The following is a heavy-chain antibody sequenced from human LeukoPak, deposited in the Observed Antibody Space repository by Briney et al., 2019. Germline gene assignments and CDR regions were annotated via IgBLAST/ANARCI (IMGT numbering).Heavy chain of an antibody. CDR3: ARELAWGVDYYFDY. D-gene: IGHD3-10*01. Sequence: GGSLRLSCAASGFTFSSYAMHWVRQAPGKGLEWVAVISYDGSNKYYADSVKGRFTISRDNSKNTLYLQMNSLRAEDTAVYYCARELAWGVDYYFDYWGQGTLVTVSS. CDR1: GFTFSSYA. J-gene: IGHJ4*02. V-gene: IGHV3-30-3*01. CDR2: ISYDGSNK.